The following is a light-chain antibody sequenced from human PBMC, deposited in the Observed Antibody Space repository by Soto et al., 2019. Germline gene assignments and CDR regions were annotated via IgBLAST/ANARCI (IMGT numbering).Light chain of an antibody. CDR2: EVN. V-gene: IGLV2-23*02. CDR3: CSSGGSPTYG. J-gene: IGLJ1*01. Sequence: QSVLTQPASVSGSPGQSITISCTGTSSNVGSYKLVSWYQQHPGKAPKLMIFEVNKRPSGVSNRFSGSKSGNTASLTISGLKFEDEADYYCCSSGGSPTYGFGTGTKLTVL. CDR1: SSNVGSYKL.